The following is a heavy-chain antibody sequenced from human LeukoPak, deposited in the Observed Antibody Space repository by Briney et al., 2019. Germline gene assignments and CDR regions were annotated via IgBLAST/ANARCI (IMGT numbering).Heavy chain of an antibody. V-gene: IGHV3-66*01. J-gene: IGHJ4*02. CDR3: ARDGSGRVPEMSAPDY. CDR2: IYSGGST. CDR1: EFSVGSNY. Sequence: GGSLRLSCAASEFSVGSNYMTWVRQAPGKGLEWVSLIYSGGSTYYADSVKGRFTISRDNDKNSLYLQMNSLRAEDTAVYYCARDGSGRVPEMSAPDYWGQGTLVTVSS. D-gene: IGHD3-10*01.